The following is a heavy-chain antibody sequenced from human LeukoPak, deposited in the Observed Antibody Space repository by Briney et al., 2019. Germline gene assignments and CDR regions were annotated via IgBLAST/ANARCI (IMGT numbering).Heavy chain of an antibody. CDR2: IYYSGST. V-gene: IGHV4-39*02. Sequence: SETLSLTCTVSGGSISSSSYYWGWIRRPPGKGLEWIGSIYYSGSTYYNPSLKSRVTISVDTSKSQFSLKLSSVTAADTAVYYCARDPYSSGWYFDYWGQGTLVTASS. J-gene: IGHJ4*02. D-gene: IGHD6-19*01. CDR1: GGSISSSSYY. CDR3: ARDPYSSGWYFDY.